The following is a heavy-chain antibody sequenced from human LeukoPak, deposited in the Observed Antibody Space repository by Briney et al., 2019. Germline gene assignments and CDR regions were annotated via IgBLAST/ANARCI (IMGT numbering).Heavy chain of an antibody. D-gene: IGHD3-22*01. Sequence: KPSETLSLTCTVSGGSISSYYWSWIRQPPGKGLEWIGYIYYSGSTNYNPSLKSRVTISVDTSKNQFSLKLSSVTAADTAVYYCAGVKSAYYFDYWGQGTLVTVSS. CDR3: AGVKSAYYFDY. CDR1: GGSISSYY. V-gene: IGHV4-59*01. J-gene: IGHJ4*02. CDR2: IYYSGST.